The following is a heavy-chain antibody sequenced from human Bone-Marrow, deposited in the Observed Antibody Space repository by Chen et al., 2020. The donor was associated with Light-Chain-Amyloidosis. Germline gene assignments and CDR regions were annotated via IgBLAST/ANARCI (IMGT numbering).Heavy chain of an antibody. CDR3: AKDISYDDILPGYPADAFDI. Sequence: QVQLVQSGAEVKNPGASVKVSCKASGYTFNNYDINWVRQAPGQGLEWMGWVNPDSGNSGYAQNFQGRVAMTTDTSTRTAYMELTSLRSEDTAVYYCAKDISYDDILPGYPADAFDIWGQGTMVTVSS. V-gene: IGHV1-8*02. J-gene: IGHJ3*02. CDR2: VNPDSGNS. D-gene: IGHD3-9*01. CDR1: GYTFNNYD.